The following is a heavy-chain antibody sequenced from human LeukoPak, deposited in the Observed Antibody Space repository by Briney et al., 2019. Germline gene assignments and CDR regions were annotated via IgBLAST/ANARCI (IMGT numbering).Heavy chain of an antibody. D-gene: IGHD2-2*01. J-gene: IGHJ3*02. CDR3: ARQGCSSTSCQKGAFDI. V-gene: IGHV5-51*01. CDR1: GYSFTSYW. CDR2: IYPGDSDT. Sequence: GESLKISCKGSGYSFTSYWIGWVRQMPGKGLEWVGIIYPGDSDTRYSPSFQGQVTISAGKSISTAYLQWSSLKASDTAMYYCARQGCSSTSCQKGAFDIWSQGTMVTVSS.